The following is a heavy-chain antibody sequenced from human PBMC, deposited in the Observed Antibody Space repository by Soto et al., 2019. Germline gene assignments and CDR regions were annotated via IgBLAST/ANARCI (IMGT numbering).Heavy chain of an antibody. V-gene: IGHV4-39*01. J-gene: IGHJ4*02. CDR1: GGSISSSSYY. D-gene: IGHD4-17*01. CDR2: IYYSGST. CDR3: ARSSYGDYVI. Sequence: QLQLQESGPGLVKPSETLSLTCTVSGGSISSSSYYWGWIRQPPGKGLEWIGIIYYSGSTYYNPSPKSRVTISVDTSKNQFSLKLSSVTAADTAVYYCARSSYGDYVIWGQGTLVTVAS.